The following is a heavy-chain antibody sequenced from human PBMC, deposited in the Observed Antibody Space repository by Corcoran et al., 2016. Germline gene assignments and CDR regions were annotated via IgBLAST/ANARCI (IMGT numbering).Heavy chain of an antibody. CDR3: ATRPNSSGYSDAFDI. CDR1: GYSFTSYW. CDR2: IYPGDSDT. Sequence: EVQLVQSGAEVKKPGESLKISCKGSGYSFTSYWIGWVRQMPGKGLEWMGIIYPGDSDTRYSPSFQGQVTISADKSISTAYLQWSSLKASDTAMYYCATRPNSSGYSDAFDIWGQGTMVTVSS. D-gene: IGHD3-22*01. J-gene: IGHJ3*02. V-gene: IGHV5-51*01.